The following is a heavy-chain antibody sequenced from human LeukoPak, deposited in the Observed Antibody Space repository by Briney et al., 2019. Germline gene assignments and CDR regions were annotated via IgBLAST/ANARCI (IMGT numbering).Heavy chain of an antibody. V-gene: IGHV3-48*03. Sequence: PGGSLRLSCAASGFPFSAYEMNWVRQAPGKGLEWVSYISVSVDTIYYADSVKGRFTISRDNAKKSLYLQMKSLRAEDTAVYYCARGTLYYGSESYDYWGQGTLVAVSS. CDR3: ARGTLYYGSESYDY. CDR2: ISVSVDTI. J-gene: IGHJ4*02. D-gene: IGHD3-10*01. CDR1: GFPFSAYE.